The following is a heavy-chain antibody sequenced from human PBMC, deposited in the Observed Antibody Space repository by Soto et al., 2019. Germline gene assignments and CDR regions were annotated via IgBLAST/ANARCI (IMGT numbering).Heavy chain of an antibody. V-gene: IGHV1-3*01. Sequence: GASVKVSCKASGYTFTSYAMHWVRQAPGQRLEWMGWINAGNGNTKYSQKFQGRVTITRDTSASTAYMELSSLRSEDTAVYYCARPQRGWYGNDAFDIWGQGTMVTVSS. CDR1: GYTFTSYA. CDR2: INAGNGNT. D-gene: IGHD6-19*01. J-gene: IGHJ3*02. CDR3: ARPQRGWYGNDAFDI.